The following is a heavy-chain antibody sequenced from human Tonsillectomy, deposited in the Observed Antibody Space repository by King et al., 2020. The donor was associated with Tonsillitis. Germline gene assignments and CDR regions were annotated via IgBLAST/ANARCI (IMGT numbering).Heavy chain of an antibody. CDR1: GFTFSSYG. CDR2: IWYDGSNK. V-gene: IGHV3-33*01. J-gene: IGHJ4*02. Sequence: VQLVESGGGVVQPGRSLRLSCAASGFTFSSYGMHWVGQAPGKGLEWVAVIWYDGSNKYYADSVKGRFTISRDNSKNTLYLQMKSLRAEDTAVYYCAGSIAAFDYWGQGTLVTVSS. CDR3: AGSIAAFDY. D-gene: IGHD6-13*01.